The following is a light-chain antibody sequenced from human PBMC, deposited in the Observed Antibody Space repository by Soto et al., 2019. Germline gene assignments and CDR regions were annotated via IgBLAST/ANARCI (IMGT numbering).Light chain of an antibody. J-gene: IGKJ5*01. Sequence: DIQLTQSPSFLSPSLGESVTITCRASQVISTSLAWYQVKPGKAPKLLIYAASTLESGVPSRFSATVSGTEFSLTNTSLQPEDFATYYCQQLFDSPITFGQGTRLQIK. V-gene: IGKV1-9*01. CDR2: AAS. CDR1: QVISTS. CDR3: QQLFDSPIT.